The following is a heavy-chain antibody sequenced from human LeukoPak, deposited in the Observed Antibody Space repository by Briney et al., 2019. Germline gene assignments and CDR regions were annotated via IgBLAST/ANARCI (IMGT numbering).Heavy chain of an antibody. CDR3: ASLGYCSSTSCYVTDY. CDR1: GFTFSSYG. D-gene: IGHD2-2*01. CDR2: IRYDGSDK. V-gene: IGHV3-30*02. J-gene: IGHJ4*02. Sequence: PGGSLRLSCAASGFTFSSYGMHWVRQAPGKGLEWVAFIRYDGSDKYYADSVKGRFTISRDNSKNTLYLQMNSLRAEDTAGYYCASLGYCSSTSCYVTDYWGQGTLVTVSS.